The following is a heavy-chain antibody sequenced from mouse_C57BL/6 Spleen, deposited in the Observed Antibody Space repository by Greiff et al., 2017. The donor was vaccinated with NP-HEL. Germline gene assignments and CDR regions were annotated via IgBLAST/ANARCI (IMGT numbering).Heavy chain of an antibody. CDR1: GFNIKNTY. J-gene: IGHJ3*01. CDR2: IDPANGNT. Sequence: VQLKESVAELVRPGASVKLSCTASGFNIKNTYMHWVKQRPEQGLEWIGRIDPANGNTKYAPKFQGKATITADTSSNTAYLQLSSLTSEDTAIYYCPRGAVYTGSSYEGFVYWGQGTLVTVSA. CDR3: PRGAVYTGSSYEGFVY. D-gene: IGHD1-1*01. V-gene: IGHV14-3*01.